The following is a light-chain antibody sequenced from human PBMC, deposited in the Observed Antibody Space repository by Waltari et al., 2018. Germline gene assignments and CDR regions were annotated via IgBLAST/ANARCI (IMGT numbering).Light chain of an antibody. CDR2: EVS. J-gene: IGLJ2*01. CDR3: SSYAGSNNLGV. Sequence: QSALTQPPSASGSPGQSVTISCTGTSSDVGGYNYVSWYQQHPGKVPKLMIYEVSKRPARVPDRFSGSKSGNTASLTVSGLQAEDEADYYCSSYAGSNNLGVFGGGTKLTVL. V-gene: IGLV2-8*01. CDR1: SSDVGGYNY.